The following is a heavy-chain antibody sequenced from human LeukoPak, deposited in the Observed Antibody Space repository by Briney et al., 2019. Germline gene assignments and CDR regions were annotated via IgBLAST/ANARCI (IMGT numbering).Heavy chain of an antibody. J-gene: IGHJ6*02. V-gene: IGHV3-7*01. CDR2: IHQDGTEK. D-gene: IGHD5-18*01. CDR1: GFTFSHYW. Sequence: PGGSLRLSCAASGFTFSHYWMSWVRQAPGKGLEWVAYIHQDGTEKYYVDSVKGRFTISRDNAKNSLYLEMNSLRADDTAVYYCCSAAIGNAYCYNNCMDVWGQGTTVTVYS. CDR3: CSAAIGNAYCYNNCMDV.